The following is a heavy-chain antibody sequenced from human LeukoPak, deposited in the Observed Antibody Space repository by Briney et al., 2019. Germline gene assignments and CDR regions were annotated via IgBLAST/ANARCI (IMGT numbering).Heavy chain of an antibody. CDR3: ARHGGTRVTLVEVYYFDY. CDR1: GGSITSSSYY. Sequence: SETLSLTCSVSGGSITSSSYYWGWIRQPPEKGREGIGSIYYTGGTNYSPSLKSRVTMSVATFKNQFSLKLSSVTAADTAVYYCARHGGTRVTLVEVYYFDYWGQGTLVTVSS. J-gene: IGHJ4*02. D-gene: IGHD4-11*01. V-gene: IGHV4-39*01. CDR2: IYYTGGT.